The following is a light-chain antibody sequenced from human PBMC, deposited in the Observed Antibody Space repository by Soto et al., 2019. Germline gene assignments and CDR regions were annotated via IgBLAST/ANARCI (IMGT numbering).Light chain of an antibody. CDR2: AVT. V-gene: IGLV2-14*01. J-gene: IGLJ3*02. Sequence: QSALTQPASVSGSLGQSITISCTGTSSDIGGYNYVSWYQQHPGKAPKLMIYAVTIRPSGVSNRFSGSKSGNTASLPISGLQAEDEADYYCNSYSSPTTRWVFGGGTKLNVL. CDR1: SSDIGGYNY. CDR3: NSYSSPTTRWV.